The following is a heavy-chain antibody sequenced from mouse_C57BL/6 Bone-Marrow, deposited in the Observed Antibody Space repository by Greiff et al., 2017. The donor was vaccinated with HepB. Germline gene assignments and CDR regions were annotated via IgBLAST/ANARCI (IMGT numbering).Heavy chain of an antibody. Sequence: QVQLQQSGAELARPGASVKLSCKASGYTFTSYGISWVKQRTGQGLEWIGEIYPRSGDTYYNEKFKGKATLTADKSSSTAYMELRSLTSEDSAVYFCAREEAYYGSRAWFAYWGQGTLVTVSA. CDR1: GYTFTSYG. D-gene: IGHD1-1*01. CDR3: AREEAYYGSRAWFAY. CDR2: IYPRSGDT. V-gene: IGHV1-81*01. J-gene: IGHJ3*01.